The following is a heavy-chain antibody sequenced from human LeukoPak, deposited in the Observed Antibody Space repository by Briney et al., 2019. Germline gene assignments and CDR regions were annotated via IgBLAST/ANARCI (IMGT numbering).Heavy chain of an antibody. CDR1: GGSISTYY. CDR2: IYYSGST. Sequence: SETLSLTCTVSGGSISTYYWSWIRQPPGKGLEWIGYIYYSGSTNYNPSLKSRVTISVDTSRNQFSLELSSVTAADTAVYYCARGYSYGYPRWYFDLWGRGTLVTVSS. D-gene: IGHD5-18*01. J-gene: IGHJ2*01. CDR3: ARGYSYGYPRWYFDL. V-gene: IGHV4-59*01.